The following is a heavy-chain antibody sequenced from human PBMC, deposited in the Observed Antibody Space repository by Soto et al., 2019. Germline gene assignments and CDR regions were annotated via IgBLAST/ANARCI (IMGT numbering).Heavy chain of an antibody. CDR3: ARHVVESLSFGERVHHFDY. V-gene: IGHV4-59*08. Sequence: PSETLSLTCTVSGGSISNYYWSWIRQPPVKGLEWIGYFYYTGITNYNPSLKSRISMSVDTSKNQFSLKLSSVTAADTAVYYCARHVVESLSFGERVHHFDYLGHGTLVTVYS. J-gene: IGHJ4*01. CDR1: GGSISNYY. CDR2: FYYTGIT. D-gene: IGHD3-10*01.